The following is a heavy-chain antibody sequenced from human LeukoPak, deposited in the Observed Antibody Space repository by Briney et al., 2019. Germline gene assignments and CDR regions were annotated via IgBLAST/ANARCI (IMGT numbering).Heavy chain of an antibody. J-gene: IGHJ4*02. CDR2: IYRDGNT. CDR3: ASSPLDYFDY. V-gene: IGHV4-4*02. CDR1: GGSISSSTW. Sequence: SETLSLTCAVSGGSISSSTWWSWVRQPPGKGLEWIGEIYRDGNTNYNPSLKSRVTISVDKSKNQFSLKLTSVTAADTAVYYCASSPLDYFDYWGQGTLVTVSS.